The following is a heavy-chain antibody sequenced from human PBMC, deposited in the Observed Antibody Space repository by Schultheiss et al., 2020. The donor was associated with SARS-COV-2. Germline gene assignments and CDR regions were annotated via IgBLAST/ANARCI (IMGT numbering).Heavy chain of an antibody. Sequence: GSLRLSCAASGFTFSSYAMSWVRQHPGKGLEWIGYIYYKGNTNYNPSLKSRVTISLDTSKNQFSLKLSSVTAADTAVYYCARGGNYSPSLDYWGQGTLVTRLL. D-gene: IGHD1-7*01. CDR1: GFTFSSYA. CDR3: ARGGNYSPSLDY. V-gene: IGHV4-59*01. J-gene: IGHJ4*02. CDR2: IYYKGNT.